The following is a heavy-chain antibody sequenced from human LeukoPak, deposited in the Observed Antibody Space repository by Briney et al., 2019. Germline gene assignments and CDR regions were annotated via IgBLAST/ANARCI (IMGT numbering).Heavy chain of an antibody. CDR1: GGSISSSSYS. J-gene: IGHJ3*01. D-gene: IGHD1-26*01. V-gene: IGHV4-39*01. Sequence: PSETLSLTCTVSGGSISSSSYSWGWIRQPPGKGLEWMGSIYHSGSTHYNPSLRSRVTISIDTSTNQFSLKMSSVTAADTAVFYCARLIGAVGAQGGDFDVWGQGTMVTVSS. CDR3: ARLIGAVGAQGGDFDV. CDR2: IYHSGST.